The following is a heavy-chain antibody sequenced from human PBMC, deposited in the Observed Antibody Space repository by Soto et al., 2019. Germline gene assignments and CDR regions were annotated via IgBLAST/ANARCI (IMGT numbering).Heavy chain of an antibody. J-gene: IGHJ1*01. V-gene: IGHV3-48*01. Sequence: GGSLRLSCAASGFPFSGYSMNWVRQAPGKGLEWLSYLDGRTGSISYADSVKGRFAISGDIAKNSLFLQLSGLRVEDTAVYYCARDQIYALANWGLGTLVPVSS. CDR1: GFPFSGYS. D-gene: IGHD3-16*01. CDR2: LDGRTGSI. CDR3: ARDQIYALAN.